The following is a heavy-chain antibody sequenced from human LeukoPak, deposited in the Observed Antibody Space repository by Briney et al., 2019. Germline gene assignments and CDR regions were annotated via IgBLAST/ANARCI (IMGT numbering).Heavy chain of an antibody. CDR1: GGSISSGGYY. V-gene: IGHV4-31*03. CDR3: ARAALLSYGSGSYGANFDY. Sequence: PSETLSLTCTVSGGSISSGGYYWSWIRQHPGKGLEWIGYIYYSGSTYYNPSLKSRVTISVDTSKNQFSLKLSSVTAADTAVYYCARAALLSYGSGSYGANFDYWGQGTLVTVSS. D-gene: IGHD3-10*01. J-gene: IGHJ4*02. CDR2: IYYSGST.